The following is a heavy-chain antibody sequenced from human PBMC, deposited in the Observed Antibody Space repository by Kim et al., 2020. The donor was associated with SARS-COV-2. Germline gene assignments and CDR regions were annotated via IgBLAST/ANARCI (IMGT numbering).Heavy chain of an antibody. CDR3: ASEGGYSGYGYFDY. D-gene: IGHD5-12*01. CDR1: GFTFSSYA. Sequence: GGSLRLSCAASGFTFSSYAMSWVRQAPGKGLEWVSAISGSGGSTYYADSVKGRFTISRDNSKNTLYLQMNSLRAEDTAVYYCASEGGYSGYGYFDYWGQGALVTVSP. J-gene: IGHJ4*02. CDR2: ISGSGGST. V-gene: IGHV3-23*01.